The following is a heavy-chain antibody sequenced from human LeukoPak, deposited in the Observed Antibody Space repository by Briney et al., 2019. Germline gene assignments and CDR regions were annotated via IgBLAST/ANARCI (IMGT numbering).Heavy chain of an antibody. V-gene: IGHV1-24*01. CDR3: ATAVPTDYDFWSGYSA. CDR2: FDPEDGET. CDR1: GYTFTGYY. D-gene: IGHD3-3*01. J-gene: IGHJ5*02. Sequence: GASVKVSCKASGYTFTGYYMHWVRQAPGKGLEWMGGFDPEDGETIYAQKFQGRVTMTEDTSTDTAYMELSSLRSEDTAVYYCATAVPTDYDFWSGYSAWGQGTLVTVSS.